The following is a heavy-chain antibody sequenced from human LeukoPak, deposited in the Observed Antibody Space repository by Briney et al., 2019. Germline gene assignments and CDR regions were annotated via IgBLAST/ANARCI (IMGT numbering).Heavy chain of an antibody. CDR3: ARTYYDFWSGPPPYYYYMDV. J-gene: IGHJ6*03. V-gene: IGHV1-8*03. CDR2: MNPNSGNT. Sequence: ASVKVSCKASGHTFTSYDINWVRQATGQGLEWMGWMNPNSGNTGYAQKFQGRVTITRNTSISTAYMELSSLRSEDTAVYYCARTYYDFWSGPPPYYYYMDVWGKGTTVTVSS. CDR1: GHTFTSYD. D-gene: IGHD3-3*01.